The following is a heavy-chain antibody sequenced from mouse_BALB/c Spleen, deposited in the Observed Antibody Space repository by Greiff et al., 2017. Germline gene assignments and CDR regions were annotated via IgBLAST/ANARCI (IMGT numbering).Heavy chain of an antibody. CDR3: ANDGDISYVEAMDY. V-gene: IGHV2-5-1*01. CDR2: IWSVEGT. D-gene: IGHD1-1*01. J-gene: IGHJ4*01. CDR1: GFSLTGYG. Sequence: QVQLQQSGPSLVQPSQSLSITCTASGFSLTGYGVHWVRQCPGKGLEWLGVIWSVEGTDYNAAFMSRLNITKDNSKCQVFFKMNSLQADDTAIYSCANDGDISYVEAMDYWGQGTSVTVSS.